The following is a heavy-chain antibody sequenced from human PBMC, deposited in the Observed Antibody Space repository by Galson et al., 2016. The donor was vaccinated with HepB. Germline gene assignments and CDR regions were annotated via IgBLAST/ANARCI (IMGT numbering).Heavy chain of an antibody. D-gene: IGHD2/OR15-2a*01. CDR1: GFTFSRYG. CDR3: ARDFYDGSCHYMDY. Sequence: SLRLSCAASGFTFSRYGMHWVRQAPGKGLEWVAVILYDGSKKYYADSVKGRFTISRDNSKNTLYLQMNSLKTEDTAVYYCARDFYDGSCHYMDYWGRGTLVTVSS. CDR2: ILYDGSKK. V-gene: IGHV3-33*01. J-gene: IGHJ4*02.